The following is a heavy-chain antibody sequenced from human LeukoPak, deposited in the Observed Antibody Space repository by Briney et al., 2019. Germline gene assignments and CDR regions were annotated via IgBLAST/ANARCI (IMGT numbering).Heavy chain of an antibody. CDR2: IYHSGST. V-gene: IGHV4-59*08. Sequence: SETLSLTCTVSGGSISSYYWSWIRQPPGKGLEWIGYIYHSGSTYYNPSLKSRVTISVDRSKNQFSLKLSSVTAADTAVYYCARQGHDILTGYYYFDNWGQGTLVTVSS. CDR1: GGSISSYY. J-gene: IGHJ4*02. D-gene: IGHD3-9*01. CDR3: ARQGHDILTGYYYFDN.